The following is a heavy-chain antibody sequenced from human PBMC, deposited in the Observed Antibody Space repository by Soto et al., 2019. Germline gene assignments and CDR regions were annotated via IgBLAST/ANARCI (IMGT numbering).Heavy chain of an antibody. D-gene: IGHD3-3*01. V-gene: IGHV3-11*04. CDR2: ISSTGSNR. Sequence: QVQLVESGVGLVKPGGSLRLSCAASGFTFGDHYMSWIRQAPGKGLEWVSYISSTGSNRDYADSVKGRFTISRDNAGNSVYLQISSLRAEDTAVYYCARVEGMTIFGVVIPDYYDHWGQGTVVTVSS. CDR1: GFTFGDHY. J-gene: IGHJ4*02. CDR3: ARVEGMTIFGVVIPDYYDH.